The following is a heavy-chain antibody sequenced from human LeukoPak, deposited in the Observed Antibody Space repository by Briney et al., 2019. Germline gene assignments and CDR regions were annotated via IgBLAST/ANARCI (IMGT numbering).Heavy chain of an antibody. CDR3: ARVSGCSGTSCPSGFVDS. D-gene: IGHD2-2*01. CDR2: IIPLFGLA. J-gene: IGHJ4*02. CDR1: GGTFSNYV. Sequence: GASVKVSCKASGGTFSNYVVGWVRQAPGQGLEWMGGIIPLFGLAKYAQKFQGRVTIVADESTSTAYMELSSLRSDDTAVYYCARVSGCSGTSCPSGFVDSWGQGTLVTVSS. V-gene: IGHV1-69*13.